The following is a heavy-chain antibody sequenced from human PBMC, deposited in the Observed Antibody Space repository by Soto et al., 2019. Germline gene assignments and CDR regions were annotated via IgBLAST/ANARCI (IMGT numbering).Heavy chain of an antibody. CDR1: GGSISSSYW. V-gene: IGHV4-4*02. CDR3: ARSPDSSGYYPRRYYYGMDV. D-gene: IGHD3-22*01. CDR2: IYHSGST. J-gene: IGHJ6*02. Sequence: QVQLQESGPGLVKPSGTLSLTCAVSGGSISSSYWWSWVRQPPGKGLEWIGEIYHSGSTNYNPSLKSRVTISVDMSKDQFSLKLSSVTAADTAVYYCARSPDSSGYYPRRYYYGMDVWGQGTTVTVSS.